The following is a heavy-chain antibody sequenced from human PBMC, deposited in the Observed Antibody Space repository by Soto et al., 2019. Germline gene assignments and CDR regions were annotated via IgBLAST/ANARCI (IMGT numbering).Heavy chain of an antibody. V-gene: IGHV5-51*01. J-gene: IGHJ6*02. Sequence: GESLKISCKGSGYSFTSYWIGWVRQMPGKGLEWMGIIYPGDSDTRYSPSFQGQVTISADKSFSTAYLQWSSLKASDTAMYYCARLPPRITMVRGVPRLYYYGMDVWGQGTTVTVSS. D-gene: IGHD3-10*01. CDR1: GYSFTSYW. CDR3: ARLPPRITMVRGVPRLYYYGMDV. CDR2: IYPGDSDT.